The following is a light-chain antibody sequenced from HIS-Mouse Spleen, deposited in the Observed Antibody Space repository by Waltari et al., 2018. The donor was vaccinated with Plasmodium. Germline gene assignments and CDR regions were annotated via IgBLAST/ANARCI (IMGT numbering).Light chain of an antibody. CDR2: GAS. V-gene: IGKV3-20*01. Sequence: EIVLTQSPGTLSLSPGERATLSCRASQSVSSSYLAWYQQKPGQAPRSLIYGASSRATGIPDRFSGSGSGTDFTLTISRLEPEDFAVYYCQQYGSSYTFGQGTKLEIK. J-gene: IGKJ2*01. CDR1: QSVSSSY. CDR3: QQYGSSYT.